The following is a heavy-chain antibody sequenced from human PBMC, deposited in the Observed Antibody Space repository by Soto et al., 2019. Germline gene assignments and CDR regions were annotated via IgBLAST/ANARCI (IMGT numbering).Heavy chain of an antibody. D-gene: IGHD3-9*01. V-gene: IGHV3-23*01. CDR2: LSGSGGRT. CDR3: AKADRPYYEILTGPDY. J-gene: IGHJ4*02. CDR1: GFTFSSYS. Sequence: GGSLRLSCAASGFTFSSYSMTWVRQAPGKGLEWVSSLSGSGGRTYYADSVKGRFIISRDNSKNTLYLQMNSLRAEDTAVYYCAKADRPYYEILTGPDYWGQGTLATVSS.